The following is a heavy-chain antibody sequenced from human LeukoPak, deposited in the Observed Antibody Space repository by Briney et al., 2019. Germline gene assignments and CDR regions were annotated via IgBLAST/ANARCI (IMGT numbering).Heavy chain of an antibody. V-gene: IGHV3-74*01. CDR1: GFIFTDYS. Sequence: GGSLRLSCVGSGFIFTDYSLHWIRQDPGKGLIWVLRINGDATGANCADSLRGRFTVSRDNAKNTLYLEMTSLRVNDTGVYYSTAVASYCTADSFWTWGQRALVTVSS. CDR3: TAVASYCTADSFWT. CDR2: INGDATGA. D-gene: IGHD2-8*02. J-gene: IGHJ5*02.